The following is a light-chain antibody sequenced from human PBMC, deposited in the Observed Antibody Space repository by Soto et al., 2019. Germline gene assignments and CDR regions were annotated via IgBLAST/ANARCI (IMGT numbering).Light chain of an antibody. Sequence: DIQMTQSPSTLSASVGDRVTITCRASQSISSRLAWYQQKPGKAPKFLIYDASSLESGVPSRVSGSGSGTEFTLTISSLQPDDFATYYCQQYNSYPWTFGQGTKVEIK. CDR1: QSISSR. CDR2: DAS. V-gene: IGKV1-5*01. J-gene: IGKJ1*01. CDR3: QQYNSYPWT.